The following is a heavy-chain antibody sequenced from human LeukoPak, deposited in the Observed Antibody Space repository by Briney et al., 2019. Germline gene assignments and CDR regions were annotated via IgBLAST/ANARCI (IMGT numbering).Heavy chain of an antibody. CDR3: AREGRVGATHYYYYYMDV. D-gene: IGHD1-26*01. V-gene: IGHV4-61*02. CDR1: GGSISSGSYY. CDR2: IYTRRST. J-gene: IGHJ6*03. Sequence: SQTLSLTCSVSGGSISSGSYYWSWIRQPAGKGLEWIGRIYTRRSTNYNPSLKSRVTISVDTSKNQFSLKLSSVTAADTAVYYCAREGRVGATHYYYYYMDVWGKGTTVTVSS.